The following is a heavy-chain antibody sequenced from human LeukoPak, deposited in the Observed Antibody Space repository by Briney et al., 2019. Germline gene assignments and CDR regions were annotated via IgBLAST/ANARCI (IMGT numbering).Heavy chain of an antibody. V-gene: IGHV3-23*01. D-gene: IGHD5-24*01. J-gene: IGHJ5*01. CDR1: GFTFTDYA. Sequence: GGSLRLSCATSGFTFTDYAMSWVRQAPGKGLEWVSVISARRQSTFYADFVKGRFIISRDNSKNTLNLQMDSLRVDDTSIYFCTKRQASILMHDDTWGQGTLVTVSS. CDR2: ISARRQST. CDR3: TKRQASILMHDDT.